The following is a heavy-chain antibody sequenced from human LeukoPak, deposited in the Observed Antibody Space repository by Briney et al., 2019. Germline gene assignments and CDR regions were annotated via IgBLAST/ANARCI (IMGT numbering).Heavy chain of an antibody. CDR2: IYYSGST. CDR1: GGSISSSSYY. Sequence: PSETLSLTCTVSGGSISSSSYYWGWIRQPPGKGLEWIGSIYYSGSTYYNPSLKSRVTISVDTSKNQFSLKLSSVTAADTAVYYCARLHGYGGKEDAFDIWGQGTMVTVSS. J-gene: IGHJ3*02. CDR3: ARLHGYGGKEDAFDI. V-gene: IGHV4-39*01. D-gene: IGHD4-23*01.